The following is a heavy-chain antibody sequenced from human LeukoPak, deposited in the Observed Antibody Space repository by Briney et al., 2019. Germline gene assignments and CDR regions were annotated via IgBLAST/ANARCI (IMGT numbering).Heavy chain of an antibody. Sequence: GGSLRLSCVASGFTFSSFWMHWVRQAPGKGLVWVSRIDYDGRSTIYADSVKGRFTISRDNSKNTLHLQMHSLRAEDTAVYYCAKDVNFRSGLIDCWGQGTLVTVSS. D-gene: IGHD3/OR15-3a*01. V-gene: IGHV3-74*01. CDR1: GFTFSSFW. CDR3: AKDVNFRSGLIDC. CDR2: IDYDGRST. J-gene: IGHJ4*02.